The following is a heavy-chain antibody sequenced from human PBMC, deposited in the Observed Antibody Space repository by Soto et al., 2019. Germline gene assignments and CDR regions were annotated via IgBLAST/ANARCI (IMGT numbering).Heavy chain of an antibody. CDR3: AKGHYDFWSGYANDY. V-gene: IGHV3-9*01. D-gene: IGHD3-3*01. J-gene: IGHJ4*02. Sequence: EVQLVESGGGLVQPGRSLRLSCAASGFTFDDYAMHWVRQAPGKGLEWVSGISWNSGSIGYADSVKGRFTISRDNAKNCRYLQMNSLRAEDTALYYCAKGHYDFWSGYANDYWGRGTLVTVSS. CDR2: ISWNSGSI. CDR1: GFTFDDYA.